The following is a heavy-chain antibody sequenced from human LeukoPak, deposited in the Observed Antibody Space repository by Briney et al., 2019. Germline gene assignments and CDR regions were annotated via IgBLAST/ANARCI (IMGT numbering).Heavy chain of an antibody. CDR2: INHSGTT. V-gene: IGHV4-34*01. D-gene: IGHD6-13*01. CDR3: AKRRKAPAGTRYWYFDL. CDR1: GGSFSGYY. J-gene: IGHJ2*01. Sequence: SETLSLTCAVYGGSFSGYYWNWIRQPPGKGLEWIAEINHSGTTNYNPSLKSRVTISVDTSKNQFSLKLSSVTAADTAVYYCAKRRKAPAGTRYWYFDLWGRGTLVTVSS.